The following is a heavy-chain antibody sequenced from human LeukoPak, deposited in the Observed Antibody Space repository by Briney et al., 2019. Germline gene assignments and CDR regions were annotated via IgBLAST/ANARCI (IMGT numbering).Heavy chain of an antibody. CDR3: ARLHKRGIAALGY. CDR2: IIPIFGTA. Sequence: SVKVSCKASGGTFSSYAISWVRQAPGQGLEWMGGIIPIFGTANYAQKFQGRVTITADESTSTAYMELSSLRSEDTAVYYCARLHKRGIAALGYWGQGTLVTVSS. D-gene: IGHD6-13*01. V-gene: IGHV1-69*13. J-gene: IGHJ4*02. CDR1: GGTFSSYA.